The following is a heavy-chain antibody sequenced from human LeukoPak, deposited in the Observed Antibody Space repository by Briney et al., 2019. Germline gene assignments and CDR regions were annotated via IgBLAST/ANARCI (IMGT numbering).Heavy chain of an antibody. CDR1: GFTFSSYG. J-gene: IGHJ4*02. Sequence: GGSLRLSCAASGFTFSSYGMHWGRQAPGKGLEWGAAIWDDGSNKYYADSVKGRFTISRDNSKNTLYLQMNSLRAEDTAVYYCARDHNYGGNAHFDYWGQGTLVTVSS. CDR2: IWDDGSNK. D-gene: IGHD4-23*01. CDR3: ARDHNYGGNAHFDY. V-gene: IGHV3-33*01.